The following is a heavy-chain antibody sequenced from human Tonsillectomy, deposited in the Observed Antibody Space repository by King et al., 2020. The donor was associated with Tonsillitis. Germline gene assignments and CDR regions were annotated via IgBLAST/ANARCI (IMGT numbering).Heavy chain of an antibody. CDR2: IYHSGST. D-gene: IGHD6-6*01. CDR1: GGSISSSNW. Sequence: QLQESGPGLVKPSGTLSLTCAVSGGSISSSNWWRWVRQPPGKGLEWIGEIYHSGSTDYNPSLRSRVTTSVDKTKNQFSLKLSSVTAADTAVYYCAREGYSSSSPDAFDIWGQGTMVTVSS. V-gene: IGHV4-4*02. J-gene: IGHJ3*02. CDR3: AREGYSSSSPDAFDI.